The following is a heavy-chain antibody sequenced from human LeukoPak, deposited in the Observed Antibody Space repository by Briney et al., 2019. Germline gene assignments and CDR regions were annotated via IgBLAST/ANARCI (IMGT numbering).Heavy chain of an antibody. D-gene: IGHD4-17*01. CDR2: IIPIFGTA. V-gene: IGHV1-69*05. Sequence: SVKVSCKASGGTFSSYAISWVRQAPGQGLEWMGGIIPIFGTANYAQKFQGRVTITTDESTGTAYMELSSLRSEDTAVYYCASYYAGYGDYRGTPNAFDIWGQGTMVTVSS. CDR1: GGTFSSYA. J-gene: IGHJ3*02. CDR3: ASYYAGYGDYRGTPNAFDI.